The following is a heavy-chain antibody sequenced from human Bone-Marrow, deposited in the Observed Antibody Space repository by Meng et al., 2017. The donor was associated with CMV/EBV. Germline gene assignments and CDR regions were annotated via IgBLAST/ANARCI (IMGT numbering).Heavy chain of an antibody. V-gene: IGHV4-39*01. Sequence: GSLRLSCTVSGGSISSSSYYWGWIRQPPGKGLEWIGSIYYSGSTYYNPSLKSRVTISVDTSKNQFSLKLSSVTAADTAVYYCARQDPFRRGAYFDYWGQGNLVTVSS. CDR2: IYYSGST. CDR1: GGSISSSSYY. J-gene: IGHJ4*02. CDR3: ARQDPFRRGAYFDY. D-gene: IGHD2/OR15-2a*01.